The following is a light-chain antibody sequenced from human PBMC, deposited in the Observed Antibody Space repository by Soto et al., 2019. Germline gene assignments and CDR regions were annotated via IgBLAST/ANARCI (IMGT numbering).Light chain of an antibody. Sequence: QSVLTQPPSASGTPGQRVTISCSGSSSNIGSKTVTWYQQLPGTAPKLLIDSNNQRPSGVPDRISGSKSGTSASLAISGLQSEDEADYYCAAWDYSLNGNVFGTGTKLTVL. J-gene: IGLJ1*01. CDR2: SNN. CDR3: AAWDYSLNGNV. V-gene: IGLV1-44*01. CDR1: SSNIGSKT.